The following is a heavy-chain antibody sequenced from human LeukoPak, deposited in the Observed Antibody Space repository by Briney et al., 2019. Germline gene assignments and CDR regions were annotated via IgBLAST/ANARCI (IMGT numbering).Heavy chain of an antibody. V-gene: IGHV3-30*02. CDR1: GFTFSSYG. D-gene: IGHD6-13*01. CDR2: IRYDGSNK. J-gene: IGHJ4*02. CDR3: ANNPYSSSWYYLF. Sequence: GGSLRLSCAASGFTFSSYGMHWVRQAPGKGLEWVAFIRYDGSNKYYADSVKGRFTISRDNSKNTLYLQMNSLRAEDTAVYYCANNPYSSSWYYLFWGQGTLVTVSS.